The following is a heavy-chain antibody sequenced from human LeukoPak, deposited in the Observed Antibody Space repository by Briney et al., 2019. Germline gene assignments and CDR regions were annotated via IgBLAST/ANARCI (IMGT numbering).Heavy chain of an antibody. J-gene: IGHJ4*02. V-gene: IGHV3-15*01. CDR3: TTDPSGSYGGGYYFDY. Sequence: PGGSLRLSCAASGFTFSNAWMSWVRQAPGKGLEWVGRIKSKTDGGTTDYAAPVKGRLTISRDDSKNTLYLQMNSLKTEDTAVYYCTTDPSGSYGGGYYFDYWGQGTLVTVSS. CDR1: GFTFSNAW. D-gene: IGHD1-26*01. CDR2: IKSKTDGGTT.